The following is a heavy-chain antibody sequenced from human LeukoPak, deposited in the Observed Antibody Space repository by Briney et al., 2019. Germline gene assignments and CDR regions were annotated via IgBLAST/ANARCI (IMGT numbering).Heavy chain of an antibody. D-gene: IGHD3-22*01. CDR3: AREDYYDSSGYYSEDAFDI. V-gene: IGHV3-74*01. CDR1: GFTFSSYW. J-gene: IGHJ3*02. CDR2: INSDGSST. Sequence: GGSLRLSWAASGFTFSSYWMHWVRQAPGKGLVWVSRINSDGSSTSYADSVKGRFTISRDNAKNTLYLQMNSLRAEDTAVYYCAREDYYDSSGYYSEDAFDIWGQGTMVTVSS.